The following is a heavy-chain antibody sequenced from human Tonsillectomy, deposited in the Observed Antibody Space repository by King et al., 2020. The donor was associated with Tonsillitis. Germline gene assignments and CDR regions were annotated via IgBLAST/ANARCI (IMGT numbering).Heavy chain of an antibody. CDR3: ARGAPGY. V-gene: IGHV4-34*01. D-gene: IGHD6-6*01. J-gene: IGHJ4*02. CDR2: IDHSGNT. Sequence: VQLQQWGAGLLKPSETLSLTCAVYGGSFSGYYWSWIRQPPGEGLEWIGDIDHSGNTNYNPSLRSRVTISVDTSKTQFSLKRNSVTAADTAVYFCARGAPGYWGQGTLVTVSS. CDR1: GGSFSGYY.